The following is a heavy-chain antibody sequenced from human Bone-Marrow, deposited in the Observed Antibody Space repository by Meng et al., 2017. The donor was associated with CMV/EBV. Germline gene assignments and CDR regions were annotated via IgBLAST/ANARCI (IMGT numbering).Heavy chain of an antibody. CDR1: GYSFTTYW. CDR3: ARHVKTGGAFDI. V-gene: IGHV5-51*01. CDR2: IYPGDSDT. Sequence: GESLKISCKGSGYSFTTYWIGWVRQMPGKGLEWMGIIYPGDSDTTYSPSFQGHVTISADKSISTAYLQWNSLKASDTAIYYCARHVKTGGAFDIWGQGTMVTV. J-gene: IGHJ3*02.